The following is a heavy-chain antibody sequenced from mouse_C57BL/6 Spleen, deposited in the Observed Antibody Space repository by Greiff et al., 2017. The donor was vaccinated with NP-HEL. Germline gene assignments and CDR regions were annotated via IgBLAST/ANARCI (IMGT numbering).Heavy chain of an antibody. J-gene: IGHJ4*01. D-gene: IGHD2-4*01. V-gene: IGHV1-80*01. CDR2: IHPGVGDT. Sequence: RVESGASVMISCKAFGYAFSSYWLNWVKQRPGKGLEWIGQIHPGVGDTNYNGKFKGKATLTADKSSSTAYMQLSSLTSEDSAVYFCARGNNDYLGDYWGQGTSVTVSS. CDR3: ARGNNDYLGDY. CDR1: GYAFSSYW.